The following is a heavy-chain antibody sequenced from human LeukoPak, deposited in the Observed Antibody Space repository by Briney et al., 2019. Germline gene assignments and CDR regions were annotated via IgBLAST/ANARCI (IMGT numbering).Heavy chain of an antibody. CDR1: GGSISSYY. CDR3: ARDLSGTELGY. D-gene: IGHD5-12*01. Sequence: SATLSLTCTVSGGSISSYYWSWIRQPPGKGLEWIGYIYYSGSTNYNPSLKSRVTISVDTSKNQFSLKLSSVTAADTAVYYCARDLSGTELGYWGQGTLVTVSS. J-gene: IGHJ4*02. CDR2: IYYSGST. V-gene: IGHV4-59*01.